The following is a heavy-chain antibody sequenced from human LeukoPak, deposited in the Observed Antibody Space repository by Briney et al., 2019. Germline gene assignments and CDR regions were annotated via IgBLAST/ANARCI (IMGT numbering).Heavy chain of an antibody. J-gene: IGHJ4*02. CDR1: GGSLSGYY. CDR2: IDYSGNT. CDR3: ARNLALSWFGELLLWNY. D-gene: IGHD3-10*01. V-gene: IGHV4-34*01. Sequence: SETLSLTCAVYGGSLSGYYWSWIRQSPGKGLEWIGQIDYSGNTNYNPSLKSRVSISLHTSTNHISLRLSSVTAADTAVYYCARNLALSWFGELLLWNYWGQGTLVTVSS.